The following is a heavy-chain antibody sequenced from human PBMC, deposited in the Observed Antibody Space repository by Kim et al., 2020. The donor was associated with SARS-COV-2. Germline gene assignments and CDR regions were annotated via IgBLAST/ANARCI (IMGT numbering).Heavy chain of an antibody. V-gene: IGHV4-39*01. Sequence: SETLSLTCTVSGASISSSRHYWGWVRQPPGKGLEWIGNFYYTGSTYYNPSLKSRVTISADTSNNQVSLKLNSVTAADTAIYYCARQTRASRFSSGYSSSYYESWGQGTLVTVSS. CDR2: FYYTGST. D-gene: IGHD6-13*01. CDR1: GASISSSRHY. CDR3: ARQTRASRFSSGYSSSYYES. J-gene: IGHJ4*02.